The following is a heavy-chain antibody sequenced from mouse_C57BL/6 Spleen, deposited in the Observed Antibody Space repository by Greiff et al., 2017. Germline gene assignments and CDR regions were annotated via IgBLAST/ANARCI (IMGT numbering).Heavy chain of an antibody. Sequence: QVQLQQPGAELVKPGASVKLSCKASGYTFTSYWMHWVKQRPGQGLEWIGMIHPNSGSTNYNEKFKSKATLTVDKSSRTAYMQLSSLTSEDSAVYYCARGSTVVGVDYWGQGTTLTVAS. CDR1: GYTFTSYW. CDR2: IHPNSGST. CDR3: ARGSTVVGVDY. D-gene: IGHD1-1*01. J-gene: IGHJ2*01. V-gene: IGHV1-64*01.